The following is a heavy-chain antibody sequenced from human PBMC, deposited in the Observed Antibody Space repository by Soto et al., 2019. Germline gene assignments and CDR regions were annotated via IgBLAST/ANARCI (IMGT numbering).Heavy chain of an antibody. CDR3: ASSLLVGYGLEGESD. CDR2: ISAYNGNT. CDR1: GYTFTSYG. Sequence: QVQLVQSGAEVKKPGASVKVSCKASGYTFTSYGISWVRQAPGQGLEWMGWISAYNGNTNYAQKLQGRVTTTTDTSPSTAYMGLRSLRSDDTAVYYCASSLLVGYGLEGESDWGQGTLVTVSS. V-gene: IGHV1-18*01. D-gene: IGHD5-18*01. J-gene: IGHJ4*02.